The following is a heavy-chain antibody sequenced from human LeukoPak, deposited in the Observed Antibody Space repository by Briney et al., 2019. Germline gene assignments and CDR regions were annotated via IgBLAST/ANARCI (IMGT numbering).Heavy chain of an antibody. CDR3: ARVPLVGAIDY. Sequence: SETLSLTCAVYGGSFSGYYWSWIRQPPGKGLEGIGEINHSGSTNYNPSLKSRVTISVDTSKNQFSLKLSSVTAADTAVYYCARVPLVGAIDYWGQGTLVTVSS. CDR1: GGSFSGYY. J-gene: IGHJ4*02. CDR2: INHSGST. D-gene: IGHD1-26*01. V-gene: IGHV4-34*01.